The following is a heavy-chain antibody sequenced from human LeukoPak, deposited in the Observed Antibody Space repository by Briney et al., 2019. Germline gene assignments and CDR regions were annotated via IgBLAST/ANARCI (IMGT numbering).Heavy chain of an antibody. Sequence: PSETLSLTCAVYGGSFSGYYWSWIRQPPRKGLEWIGEINHSGSTNYNPSLKSRVTISVDTSKNQFSLKLSSVTAADTAVYYCARVVEEMAFDYWGQGTLVTVSS. CDR1: GGSFSGYY. V-gene: IGHV4-34*01. D-gene: IGHD5-24*01. CDR3: ARVVEEMAFDY. CDR2: INHSGST. J-gene: IGHJ4*02.